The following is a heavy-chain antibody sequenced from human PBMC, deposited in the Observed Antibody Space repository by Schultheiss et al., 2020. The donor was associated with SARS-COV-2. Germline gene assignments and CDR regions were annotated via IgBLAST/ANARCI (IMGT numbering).Heavy chain of an antibody. Sequence: ESLKISCAASGFPFSDYYMFWLRLTPGKGLEWIGSIYYSGSTYYNPSLKSRVTISVDTSKNQFSLKLSSVTAADTAVYYCARRSLATFLDYGVDVWGQGTTVTVSS. CDR1: GFPFSDYY. D-gene: IGHD2-15*01. J-gene: IGHJ6*02. V-gene: IGHV4-38-2*01. CDR2: IYYSGST. CDR3: ARRSLATFLDYGVDV.